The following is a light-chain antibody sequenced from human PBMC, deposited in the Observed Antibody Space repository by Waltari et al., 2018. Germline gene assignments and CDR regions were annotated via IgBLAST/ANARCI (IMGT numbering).Light chain of an antibody. V-gene: IGKV3-20*01. CDR1: QSVSSSY. Sequence: CRASQSVSSSYLAWYQQKPGQAPRPLIYGASSRATAIPDRFSGSGSGTDFTLTISRLEPEDFAVYYCQQYGSSSWTFGQGTKVEIK. CDR3: QQYGSSSWT. CDR2: GAS. J-gene: IGKJ1*01.